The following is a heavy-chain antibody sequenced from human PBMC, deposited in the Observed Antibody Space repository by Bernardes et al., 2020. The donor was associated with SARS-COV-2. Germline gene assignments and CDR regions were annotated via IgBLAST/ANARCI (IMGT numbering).Heavy chain of an antibody. J-gene: IGHJ4*02. D-gene: IGHD3-3*01. CDR2: IYYSGIT. CDR3: ARQHLGGVTIFGVVTTDRYFDS. V-gene: IGHV4-39*01. Sequence: SETLSLTCTVSGGSISSIIYYWVWLPPPPGKGLEWIVSIYYSGITYYNPSLKSRVTISVDTSKNQFSLKLSSVTAADTALYYCARQHLGGVTIFGVVTTDRYFDSWGQGTLVTVSS. CDR1: GGSISSIIYY.